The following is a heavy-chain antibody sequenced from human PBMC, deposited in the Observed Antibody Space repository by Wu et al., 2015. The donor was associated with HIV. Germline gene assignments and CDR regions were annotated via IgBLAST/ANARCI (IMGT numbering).Heavy chain of an antibody. CDR1: GGSLSNYG. Sequence: QVALVQSGAEVKKPGASVKVSCKASGGSLSNYGISWVRQAPGQGFEWLGRIIPIYRTTNYAQSFHGRVTITADEFTSTAYLELSSLRSEDTALYFCARDEALRMVAATAPFDSWGQGTLITVAS. CDR2: IIPIYRTT. CDR3: ARDEALRMVAATAPFDS. D-gene: IGHD2-15*01. V-gene: IGHV1-69*18. J-gene: IGHJ4*02.